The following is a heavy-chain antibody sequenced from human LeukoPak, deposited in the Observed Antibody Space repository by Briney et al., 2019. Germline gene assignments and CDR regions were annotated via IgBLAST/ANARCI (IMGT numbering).Heavy chain of an antibody. J-gene: IGHJ4*02. CDR2: IRYDGSNK. V-gene: IGHV3-30*02. CDR3: AKAADSSGYYFDY. CDR1: GSTFSSYG. Sequence: GGSLRLSCAASGSTFSSYGMHWVRQAPGKGLEWVAFIRYDGSNKYYADSVKGRFTISRDNSKNTLYLQMNSLRAEDTAVYYCAKAADSSGYYFDYWGQGTLVTVSS. D-gene: IGHD3-22*01.